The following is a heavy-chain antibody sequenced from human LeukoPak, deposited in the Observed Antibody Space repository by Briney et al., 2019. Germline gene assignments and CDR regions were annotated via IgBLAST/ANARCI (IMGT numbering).Heavy chain of an antibody. CDR3: ARGLSGYASSLGY. Sequence: PGGSLRLSCAASGFTFSSYAMSWLRQAPGKGLEWVSAISGSGGSTYYADSVKGRFTISRDNSKNTLYLQMNSLRAEDTAVYYCARGLSGYASSLGYWGQGTLVTVSA. CDR1: GFTFSSYA. CDR2: ISGSGGST. D-gene: IGHD6-6*01. V-gene: IGHV3-23*01. J-gene: IGHJ4*02.